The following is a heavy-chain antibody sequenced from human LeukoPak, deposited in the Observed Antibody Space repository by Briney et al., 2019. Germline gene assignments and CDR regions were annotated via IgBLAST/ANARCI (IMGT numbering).Heavy chain of an antibody. Sequence: ASVKVSCKTSGYTFTSYAITWVRQAPGQGLELMGWISPYSGITNYAQVLQGRVTMTTDTSTSTAYMELRSLRSDDTAMYYCARLDSYGSSQADYWGQGALVTVSS. V-gene: IGHV1-18*01. D-gene: IGHD5-18*01. J-gene: IGHJ4*02. CDR1: GYTFTSYA. CDR3: ARLDSYGSSQADY. CDR2: ISPYSGIT.